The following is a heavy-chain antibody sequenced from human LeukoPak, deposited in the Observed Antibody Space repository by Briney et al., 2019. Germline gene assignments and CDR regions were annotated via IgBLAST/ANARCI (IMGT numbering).Heavy chain of an antibody. CDR3: ARVWFGESGWFDP. D-gene: IGHD3-10*01. CDR1: GFTFSSYS. Sequence: GGSLRLSCAASGFTFSSYSVNWVRQAPGKGLEWVSFISSSSGYIYYADSVKGRFAISRDNAKNSLYLQMNSLRAEDTAVYYCARVWFGESGWFDPWGQGTLVTVSS. J-gene: IGHJ5*02. V-gene: IGHV3-21*01. CDR2: ISSSSGYI.